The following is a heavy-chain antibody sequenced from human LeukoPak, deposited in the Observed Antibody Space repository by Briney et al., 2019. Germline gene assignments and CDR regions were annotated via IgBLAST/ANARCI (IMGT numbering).Heavy chain of an antibody. CDR1: GGSFTGYC. D-gene: IGHD3-3*01. Sequence: SETLSLTCAVYGGSFTGYCWSWIRQPPGKGLEWIGEINHSGGTNYNPSLKSRVTISVDTSKNQFSLELSSVTAADTAVYYCARDRLTIFGVVYPGAFDIWGQGTMVTVSS. CDR2: INHSGGT. CDR3: ARDRLTIFGVVYPGAFDI. J-gene: IGHJ3*02. V-gene: IGHV4-34*01.